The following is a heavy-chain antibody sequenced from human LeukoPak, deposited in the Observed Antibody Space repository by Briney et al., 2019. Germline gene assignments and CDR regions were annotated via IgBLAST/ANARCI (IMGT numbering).Heavy chain of an antibody. Sequence: SETLSLTCTVPGGSISSYYWSWIRQPPGKGLEWIGYIYYSGSTNYNPSLKSRVTISVDTSKNQFSLKLSSVTAADTAVYYCARDGSGSYRDDAFDIWGQGTMVTVSS. CDR3: ARDGSGSYRDDAFDI. V-gene: IGHV4-59*01. CDR1: GGSISSYY. CDR2: IYYSGST. J-gene: IGHJ3*02. D-gene: IGHD3-10*01.